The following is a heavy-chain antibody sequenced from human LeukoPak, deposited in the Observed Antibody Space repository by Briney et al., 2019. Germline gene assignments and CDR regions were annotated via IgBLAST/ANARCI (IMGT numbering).Heavy chain of an antibody. CDR3: AVSVQAAAIPAFDN. D-gene: IGHD6-25*01. V-gene: IGHV1-2*02. J-gene: IGHJ4*02. CDR2: ISPSNGAT. Sequence: ASVKVSCKASGYTFTGYYMHWVRQAPGQGLEWMGWISPSNGATRYAQNFQGRVTMTRDTSISTAYMELSDLRSDDTAVYYCAVSVQAAAIPAFDNWGQGTLVTVSS. CDR1: GYTFTGYY.